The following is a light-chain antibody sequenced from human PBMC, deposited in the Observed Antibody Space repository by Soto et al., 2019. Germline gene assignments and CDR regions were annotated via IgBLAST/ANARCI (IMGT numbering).Light chain of an antibody. CDR2: EVS. Sequence: DVVMTQSPLSLPVTLGQPASISCRSSQSLIHSDGNTYLSWFQQRPGQSPRRLIYEVSDRDSGVPDRFTGSGSGTDFTLKISRVEAEDVGVYYCMQGTLWPWTFGQRTEVEIK. J-gene: IGKJ1*01. CDR1: QSLIHSDGNTY. CDR3: MQGTLWPWT. V-gene: IGKV2-30*02.